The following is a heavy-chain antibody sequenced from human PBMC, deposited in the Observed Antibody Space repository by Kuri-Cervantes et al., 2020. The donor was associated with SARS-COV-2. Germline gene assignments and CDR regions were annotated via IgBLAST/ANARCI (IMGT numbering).Heavy chain of an antibody. V-gene: IGHV1-69*13. CDR2: IISSFGTT. CDR1: GGTFSNYG. CDR3: TGERQSSGWDDEYFHH. J-gene: IGHJ1*01. D-gene: IGHD6-19*01. Sequence: SSVKVSCKPSGGTFSNYGSSRVRQVPGQGLELSGVIISSFGTTKYARKFQGRVTITADESTSTAYMELSSLRYEEKSVYYCTGERQSSGWDDEYFHHCGQGTLVTVSS.